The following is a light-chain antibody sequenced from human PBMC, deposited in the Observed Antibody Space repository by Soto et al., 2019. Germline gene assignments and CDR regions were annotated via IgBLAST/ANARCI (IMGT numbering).Light chain of an antibody. CDR3: LQHHTYPFT. Sequence: DIQMTQSPSSLSASVGDRVTLTCRASQVIGNNLGWYQQKPGKAHKRLIYAAYTLEGGVPSRFSGSGSATEFTLTISSLQPEDFATYYCLQHHTYPFTFGQGTKLEI. CDR2: AAY. V-gene: IGKV1-17*01. CDR1: QVIGNN. J-gene: IGKJ2*01.